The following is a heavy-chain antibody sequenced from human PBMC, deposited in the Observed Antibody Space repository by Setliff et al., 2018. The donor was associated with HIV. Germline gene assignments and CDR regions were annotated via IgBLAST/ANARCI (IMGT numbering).Heavy chain of an antibody. Sequence: ASVKVSCKASGYTFTGYYVHWVRQAPGLGLEWMGWINPNSGGTNYAHNFQGWVTMTRDTSISTAYMELSSLRSEDTAVYYCARADSSNWYHVDYWGQGTLVTVSS. J-gene: IGHJ4*02. CDR2: INPNSGGT. V-gene: IGHV1-2*04. CDR1: GYTFTGYY. CDR3: ARADSSNWYHVDY. D-gene: IGHD6-13*01.